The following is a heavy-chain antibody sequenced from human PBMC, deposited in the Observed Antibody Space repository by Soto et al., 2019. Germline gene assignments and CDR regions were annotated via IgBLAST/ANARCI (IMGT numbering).Heavy chain of an antibody. CDR3: ARDPRGEDCSGGSCYSPLPEYFQH. Sequence: GGSLRLSCAASGFTFSSYSMNWVRQAPGKGLEWVSYISSSSSTIYYADSVKGRFTISRDNAKNSLYLQMNSLRDEDTAVYYCARDPRGEDCSGGSCYSPLPEYFQHWGQGTLVTVSS. J-gene: IGHJ1*01. CDR1: GFTFSSYS. V-gene: IGHV3-48*02. CDR2: ISSSSSTI. D-gene: IGHD2-15*01.